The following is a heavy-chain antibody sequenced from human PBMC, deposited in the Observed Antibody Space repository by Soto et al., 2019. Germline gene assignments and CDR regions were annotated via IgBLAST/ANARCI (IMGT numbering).Heavy chain of an antibody. D-gene: IGHD3-10*01. CDR2: ISGSGGST. Sequence: EVQLLESGGGLVQPGGSLRLSCAASGFTFSSYAMSWVRQAPGKGLEWVSAISGSGGSTYYADSVKGRFTISRDNSNNTVYLQMNSLRAEDTAVYYCTRLFMTHSIPIDHRGQGNLVTLSS. V-gene: IGHV3-23*01. CDR1: GFTFSSYA. J-gene: IGHJ4*02. CDR3: TRLFMTHSIPIDH.